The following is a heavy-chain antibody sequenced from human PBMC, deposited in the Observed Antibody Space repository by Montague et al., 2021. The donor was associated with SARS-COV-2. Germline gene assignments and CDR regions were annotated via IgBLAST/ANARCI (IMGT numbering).Heavy chain of an antibody. CDR1: GGSFSGYY. CDR2: ISHSGGT. V-gene: IGHV4-34*01. Sequence: SETLSLTCAVYGGSFSGYYWSWIRQPPGKGLEWIGEISHSGGTNYNPSLKSRVTISIDKSKNQYSLKLSSVTAADTAVYYCARFAYGLLFSASYYGMDDWGQGTTVTVSS. CDR3: ARFAYGLLFSASYYGMDD. D-gene: IGHD2-2*01. J-gene: IGHJ6*02.